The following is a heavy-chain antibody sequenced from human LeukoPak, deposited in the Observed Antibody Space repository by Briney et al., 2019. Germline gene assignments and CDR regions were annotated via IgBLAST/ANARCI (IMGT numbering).Heavy chain of an antibody. CDR1: GFTFSSHG. D-gene: IGHD6-13*01. Sequence: GRSLRLSCATSGFTFSSHGMHWVRQAPGKELEWVTFISYDGSNKYYADSVKGRFTISRDNSKNTLFLQMNSLRAEDTAVYYCARQHTAATAFDYWGQGTLVTVSS. V-gene: IGHV3-30*03. J-gene: IGHJ4*02. CDR2: ISYDGSNK. CDR3: ARQHTAATAFDY.